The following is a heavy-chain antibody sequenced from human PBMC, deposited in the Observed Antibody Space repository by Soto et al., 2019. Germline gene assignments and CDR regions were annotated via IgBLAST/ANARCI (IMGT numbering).Heavy chain of an antibody. CDR1: GGSFSGYY. CDR3: ARGEGWLNYYYGMDV. J-gene: IGHJ6*02. Sequence: PSDTLSLTCAVYGGSFSGYYWSWIRQPPGKGLEWIGEINHSGSTNYNPSLKSRVTISVDTSKNQFSLKLSSVTAADTAVYYCARGEGWLNYYYGMDVWGQGTTVTVSS. D-gene: IGHD5-12*01. CDR2: INHSGST. V-gene: IGHV4-34*01.